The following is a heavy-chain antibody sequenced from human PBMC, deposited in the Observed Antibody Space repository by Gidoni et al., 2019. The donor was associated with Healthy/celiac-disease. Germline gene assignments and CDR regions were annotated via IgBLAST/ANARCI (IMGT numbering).Heavy chain of an antibody. CDR1: GFTVSSNY. Sequence: EVQLVESGGGLVQPGGSLRLSCAASGFTVSSNYMSWVRQAPGKGLEWVSVIYSGGSTYYADSVKGRFTISRDNSKNTLYLQMNSRRAEDTAVYYCARDYDFWRPGMDVWGQGTTVTVSS. CDR2: IYSGGST. D-gene: IGHD3-3*01. CDR3: ARDYDFWRPGMDV. V-gene: IGHV3-66*01. J-gene: IGHJ6*02.